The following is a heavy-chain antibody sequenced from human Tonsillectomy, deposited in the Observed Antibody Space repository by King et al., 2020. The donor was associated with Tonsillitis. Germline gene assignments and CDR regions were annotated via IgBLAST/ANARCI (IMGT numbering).Heavy chain of an antibody. V-gene: IGHV1-69*01. CDR3: ARGQGYSYGYYYYYGMDV. D-gene: IGHD5-18*01. J-gene: IGHJ6*02. CDR1: GGTFSNYT. Sequence: VQLVESGAEVKKPGSSVKVSCKASGGTFSNYTITWVRQAPGQGLEWMGGIIPIFGTTNYAQKLQGRVTITADESTTTAYMELTSRRSEATAVYYCARGQGYSYGYYYYYGMDVWGQGTTVTVSS. CDR2: IIPIFGTT.